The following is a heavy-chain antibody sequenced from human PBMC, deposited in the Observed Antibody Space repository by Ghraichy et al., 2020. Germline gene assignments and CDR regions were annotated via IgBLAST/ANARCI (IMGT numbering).Heavy chain of an antibody. J-gene: IGHJ3*02. CDR1: GFTFSSYG. V-gene: IGHV3-33*01. CDR2: IWYDGSNK. Sequence: GGSLRLSCAASGFTFSSYGMHWVRQAPGKGLEWVAVIWYDGSNKYYADSVKGRFTISRDNSKNTLYLQINSLRAEDTAVYYCARDGRIFDWPDAFDIWGQGTMVTVSS. D-gene: IGHD3-9*01. CDR3: ARDGRIFDWPDAFDI.